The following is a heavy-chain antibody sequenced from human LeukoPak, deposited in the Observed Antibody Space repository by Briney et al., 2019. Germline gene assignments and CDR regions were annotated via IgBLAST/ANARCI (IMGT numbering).Heavy chain of an antibody. J-gene: IGHJ4*02. CDR2: IQSKANGRTA. V-gene: IGHV3-15*01. CDR1: GFTFSNTW. D-gene: IGHD3-16*01. CDR3: TTDPRWGVGSFFDF. Sequence: GGSLRLSCAASGFTFSNTWVSWVRQAPGKGLEWVGCIQSKANGRTADYAAPVEARYTITRDDSANTLYLQMNSLKTEDTVVYYCTTDPRWGVGSFFDFWGQGTLVTLSS.